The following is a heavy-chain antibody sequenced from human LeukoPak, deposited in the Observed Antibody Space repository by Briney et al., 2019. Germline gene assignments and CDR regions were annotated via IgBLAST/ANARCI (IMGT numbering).Heavy chain of an antibody. J-gene: IGHJ4*02. Sequence: PGGSLRLSCAASGIIFSSYAMSWVRQAPGKGLEWVSAISGSGGDTYYADSVKGRFTISRDNSKNTLYLQMNSLRAEDTSVYYCTIRWGQWLVGDYWGQGTLVTVSS. V-gene: IGHV3-23*01. CDR2: ISGSGGDT. D-gene: IGHD6-19*01. CDR1: GIIFSSYA. CDR3: TIRWGQWLVGDY.